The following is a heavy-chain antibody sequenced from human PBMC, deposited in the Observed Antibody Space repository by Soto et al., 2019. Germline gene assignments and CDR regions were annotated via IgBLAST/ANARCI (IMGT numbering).Heavy chain of an antibody. J-gene: IGHJ4*02. V-gene: IGHV4-59*01. CDR3: ARSIAVPSSHIDH. D-gene: IGHD6-6*01. Sequence: PSETLSLTCSVSGGSISGYYWSWIRQAPGKGLEWIGYVYDTGSTSYNPSLQSRVTISVDTSKEQFSLSLRLVTAADTAVYFCARSIAVPSSHIDHWGQGTRVTVSS. CDR2: VYDTGST. CDR1: GGSISGYY.